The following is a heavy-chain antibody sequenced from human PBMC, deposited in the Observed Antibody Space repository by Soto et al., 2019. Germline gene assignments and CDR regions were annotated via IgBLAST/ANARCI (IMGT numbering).Heavy chain of an antibody. V-gene: IGHV3-30*18. CDR3: AKGGYNYGYYFDY. CDR2: ISYDGSKK. Sequence: GGSLRLSCAVSGFSFSSLGMHWVRQAPGKGLEWVAVISYDGSKKYYADSVEGRFTISRDNSKNTLYLQMNSLRAEDTAVYYCAKGGYNYGYYFDYWGQGPLVTVSS. D-gene: IGHD5-18*01. J-gene: IGHJ4*02. CDR1: GFSFSSLG.